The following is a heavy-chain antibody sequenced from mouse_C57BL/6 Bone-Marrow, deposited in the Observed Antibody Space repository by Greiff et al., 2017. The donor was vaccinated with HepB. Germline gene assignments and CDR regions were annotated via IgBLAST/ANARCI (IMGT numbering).Heavy chain of an antibody. D-gene: IGHD1-1*01. J-gene: IGHJ4*01. V-gene: IGHV2-6*03. Sequence: VHRVESGPGLVAPSQSLSITCTVSGFSLTSYGVHWVRQPPGKGLEWLVVIWSDGSTTYNSALKSRLSISKDNSKSQVFLKMNSLQTDDTAMYYCAVIYYYGSYAMDYWGQGTSVTVSS. CDR2: IWSDGST. CDR3: AVIYYYGSYAMDY. CDR1: GFSLTSYG.